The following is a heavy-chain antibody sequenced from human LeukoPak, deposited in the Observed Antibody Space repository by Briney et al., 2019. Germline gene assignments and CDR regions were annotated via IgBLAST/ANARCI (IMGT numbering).Heavy chain of an antibody. CDR1: GFSFTYYS. CDR2: IGSDSNYV. CDR3: AREHSGGFQRNDAFDL. D-gene: IGHD6-19*01. J-gene: IGHJ3*01. Sequence: GGSLRLSCTASGFSFTYYSMNWVRQAPGTRLEWVSCIGSDSNYVYYGDSVKGRFATSRDNARNSLYLQINSLRAGDTGVYYCAREHSGGFQRNDAFDLWGQGTMATVSS. V-gene: IGHV3-21*01.